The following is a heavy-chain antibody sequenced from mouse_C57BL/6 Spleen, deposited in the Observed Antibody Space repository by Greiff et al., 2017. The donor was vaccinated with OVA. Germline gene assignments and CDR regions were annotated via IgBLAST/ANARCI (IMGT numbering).Heavy chain of an antibody. V-gene: IGHV3-6*01. CDR1: GYSITSGYY. D-gene: IGHD1-1*01. CDR2: ISYDGSN. J-gene: IGHJ3*01. Sequence: ESGPGLVKPSQSLSLTCSVTGYSITSGYYWNWIRQFPGNKLEWMGYISYDGSNNYNPSLKNRISITRDTSKNQFFLKLNSVTTEDTATYYGAREDYYGAWFAYWGQGTLVTVSA. CDR3: AREDYYGAWFAY.